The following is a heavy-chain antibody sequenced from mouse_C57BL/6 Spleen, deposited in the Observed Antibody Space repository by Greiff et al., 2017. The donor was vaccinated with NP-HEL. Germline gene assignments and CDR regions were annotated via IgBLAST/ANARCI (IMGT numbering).Heavy chain of an antibody. J-gene: IGHJ2*01. CDR1: GFTFSSYG. CDR3: ARAVDY. Sequence: EVQVVESGGDLVKPGGSLKLSCAASGFTFSSYGMSWVRQTPDKGLEWVATISSGGSYTYYPDSVKGRFTISRDNPKNTLYLQMSRLKSEDTAMYYCARAVDYWGQGTTLTVSS. V-gene: IGHV5-6*01. CDR2: ISSGGSYT.